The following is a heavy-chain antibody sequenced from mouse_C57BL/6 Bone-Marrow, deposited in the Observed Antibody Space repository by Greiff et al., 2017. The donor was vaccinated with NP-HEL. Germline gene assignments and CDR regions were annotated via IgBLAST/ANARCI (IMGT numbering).Heavy chain of an antibody. Sequence: EVQLQQSGAELVRPGATDKLSCTATGFNIKDDYMHWVKQRPEPGLEWIGRIDPEDGDTEYAPKFQGKATMPADTSSNTAYLQLSSLTYEDTAVYYCPILPGTGYWVQGTTLTVCS. D-gene: IGHD4-1*01. CDR2: IDPEDGDT. CDR3: PILPGTGY. V-gene: IGHV14-1*01. CDR1: GFNIKDDY. J-gene: IGHJ2*01.